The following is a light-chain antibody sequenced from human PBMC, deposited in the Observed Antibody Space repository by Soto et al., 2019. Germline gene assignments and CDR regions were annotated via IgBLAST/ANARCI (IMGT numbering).Light chain of an antibody. CDR2: AAS. CDR1: QGISSW. J-gene: IGKJ4*01. CDR3: QQVDSFPLT. Sequence: DIQMTQSPSSVSASVGDRVTITCRASQGISSWLAWYQQKPGKAPKLLIYAASSLQCEVPSRLSGSDSRTDFTLGISSLQPEDFATYYCQQVDSFPLTFGGGTKVEIK. V-gene: IGKV1-12*01.